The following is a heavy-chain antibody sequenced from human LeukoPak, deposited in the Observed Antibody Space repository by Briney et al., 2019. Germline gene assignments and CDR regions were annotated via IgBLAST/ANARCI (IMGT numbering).Heavy chain of an antibody. Sequence: PGRSLRLSCAASGFTFSSYAMSWVRQAPGKGLEWVSAISGSGGSTYYADSVKGRFTISRDNSKNTLYLQMNSLRAEDTAVYYCAKDLLYSSGWIFDYWGRGTLVTVS. CDR2: ISGSGGST. D-gene: IGHD6-19*01. V-gene: IGHV3-23*01. CDR3: AKDLLYSSGWIFDY. J-gene: IGHJ4*02. CDR1: GFTFSSYA.